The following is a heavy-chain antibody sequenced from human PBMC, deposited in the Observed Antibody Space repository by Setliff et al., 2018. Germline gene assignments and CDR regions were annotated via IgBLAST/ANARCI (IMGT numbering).Heavy chain of an antibody. CDR3: ARVFGDNDLPDI. CDR2: IFYSGSS. J-gene: IGHJ3*02. D-gene: IGHD2-21*02. Sequence: SETLSLTCTVYGVSFSDYYWSWIRQPPGKGLEWIGYIFYSGSSNYNPSLKGRVTISADTSTNHFSLRMTSVTAADTAMYYCARVFGDNDLPDIWGRGTMVTVSS. V-gene: IGHV4-59*12. CDR1: GVSFSDYY.